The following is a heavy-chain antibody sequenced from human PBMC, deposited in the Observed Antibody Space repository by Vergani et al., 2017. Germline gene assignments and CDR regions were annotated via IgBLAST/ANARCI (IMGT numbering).Heavy chain of an antibody. CDR1: GFTFSSYS. V-gene: IGHV3-21*05. D-gene: IGHD3-3*01. CDR3: ARDASTTIFGVVTMGTFDY. Sequence: EVQLVESGGGLVQPGGSLRLSCAASGFTFSSYSMNWVRQAPGKGLEWVSYISSSSSYIYYADSVKGRFTISRDNAKNSLYLQMNSLRAEDTAVYYCARDASTTIFGVVTMGTFDYWGQGTLVTVSS. J-gene: IGHJ4*02. CDR2: ISSSSSYI.